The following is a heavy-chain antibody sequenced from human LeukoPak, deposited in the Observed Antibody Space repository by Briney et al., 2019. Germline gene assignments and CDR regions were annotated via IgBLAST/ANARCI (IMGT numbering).Heavy chain of an antibody. CDR1: GGSISSYY. CDR2: IYYSGST. D-gene: IGHD6-13*01. V-gene: IGHV4-59*08. Sequence: SETLSLTCTGSGGSISSYYWSWIRQPPGKGLEWIGYIYYSGSTNYNPSLKSRVTISVDTSKNQFSLKLSSVTAADTDVYYCARHSHSSSWYEPLDYWGQGTLVTVSS. J-gene: IGHJ4*02. CDR3: ARHSHSSSWYEPLDY.